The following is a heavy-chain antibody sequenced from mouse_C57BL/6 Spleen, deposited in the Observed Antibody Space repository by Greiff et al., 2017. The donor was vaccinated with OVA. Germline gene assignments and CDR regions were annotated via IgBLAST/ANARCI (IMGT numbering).Heavy chain of an antibody. CDR2: IYPSDSET. J-gene: IGHJ4*01. V-gene: IGHV1-61*01. CDR1: GYTFTSYW. D-gene: IGHD2-4*01. CDR3: ARGGLRRGGYYYAMDY. Sequence: QVQLQQPGAELVRPGSSVKLSCKASGYTFTSYWMDWVKQRPGQGLEWIGNIYPSDSETHYNQKFKDKATLTVDKSSSTAYMQLSSLTSEDSAVYYCARGGLRRGGYYYAMDYWGQGTSVTVSS.